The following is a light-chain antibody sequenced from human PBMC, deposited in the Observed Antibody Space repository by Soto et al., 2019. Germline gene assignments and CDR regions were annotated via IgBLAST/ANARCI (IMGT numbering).Light chain of an antibody. Sequence: EIVLTQSPGTLSLSPGERATLSCRASQSVSNNYLAWYQQKPGQAPRLLIYGASNRATGIPDRFSGSGSGTDFTLTISRLEPEDFAEYYCHHYGRSPYTFGQGTKVEIK. CDR3: HHYGRSPYT. J-gene: IGKJ1*01. CDR2: GAS. V-gene: IGKV3-20*01. CDR1: QSVSNNY.